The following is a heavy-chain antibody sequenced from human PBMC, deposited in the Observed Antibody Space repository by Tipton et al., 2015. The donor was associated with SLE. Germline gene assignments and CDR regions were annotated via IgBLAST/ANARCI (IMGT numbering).Heavy chain of an antibody. J-gene: IGHJ4*02. V-gene: IGHV3-9*01. Sequence: SLRLSCAASGFTFYVYAMHWVRQAPGKGLEWVSGISYNSGYIHYADSVKGRFTISRDNAQNSLYLHMSSLRAEDTALYYCVKDNGFHSGSFFDLWGQGTVVTVSS. CDR1: GFTFYVYA. CDR2: ISYNSGYI. D-gene: IGHD3-10*01. CDR3: VKDNGFHSGSFFDL.